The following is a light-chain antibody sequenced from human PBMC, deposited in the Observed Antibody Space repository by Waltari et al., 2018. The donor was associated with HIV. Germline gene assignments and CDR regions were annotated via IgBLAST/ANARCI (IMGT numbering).Light chain of an antibody. Sequence: YELPQPPSVSVSPGQQAQILCPGDELPDHYPHWYQQRPGQAPVLVIYKDKERPSGIPERVSGSSSGTTATLTISGVLEEDEADYYCQSADSSETLGVFGGGTKLTVL. CDR2: KDK. J-gene: IGLJ3*02. V-gene: IGLV3-25*03. CDR1: ELPDHY. CDR3: QSADSSETLGV.